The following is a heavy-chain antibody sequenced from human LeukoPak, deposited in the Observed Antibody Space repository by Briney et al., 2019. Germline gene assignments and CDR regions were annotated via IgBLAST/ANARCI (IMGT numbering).Heavy chain of an antibody. V-gene: IGHV3-30*04. CDR1: GFTFSSHA. CDR2: ISFDGRTK. Sequence: PGRSLRLSCAGSGFTFSSHAMSWVRQAPDKGLEWVAIISFDGRTKHYAESVKGRFTVSRDNSKSTVHLEMNSLRPEDTAVYYCAKAHPGFDYWGQGTLVTVSS. CDR3: AKAHPGFDY. J-gene: IGHJ4*02.